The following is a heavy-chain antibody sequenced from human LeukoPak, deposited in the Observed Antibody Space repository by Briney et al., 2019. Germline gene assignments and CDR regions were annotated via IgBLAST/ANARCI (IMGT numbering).Heavy chain of an antibody. Sequence: GGSLRLSCAVSGFTVSSKYVSWVRQAPGKGLEWVSVIYSGDSTYYADSAKGRFTISRDNSKNTLYLQMNRLRAEDTAVYYCARGSSGWLGLYYFDYWGQGTLVTVSS. D-gene: IGHD6-19*01. V-gene: IGHV3-66*01. CDR2: IYSGDST. CDR3: ARGSSGWLGLYYFDY. CDR1: GFTVSSKY. J-gene: IGHJ4*02.